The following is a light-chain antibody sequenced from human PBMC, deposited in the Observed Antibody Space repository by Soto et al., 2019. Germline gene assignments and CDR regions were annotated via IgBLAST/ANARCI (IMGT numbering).Light chain of an antibody. V-gene: IGLV2-14*01. Sequence: QSVLTQPASVSGSPGQSITISCTGTSSDVGGYNYVSWYQQHPGKAPKFMIYDVSNRPSGVSNRFSGSKSCNTASLTISGLQAEDEADYYCCSYTTSNTRQIVFGTGTKVTVL. J-gene: IGLJ1*01. CDR2: DVS. CDR1: SSDVGGYNY. CDR3: CSYTTSNTRQIV.